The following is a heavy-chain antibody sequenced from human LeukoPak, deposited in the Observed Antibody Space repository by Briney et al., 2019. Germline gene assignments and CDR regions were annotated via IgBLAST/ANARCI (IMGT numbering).Heavy chain of an antibody. CDR1: GFTVSSNE. J-gene: IGHJ4*02. CDR2: ISGGST. Sequence: GGSLRLSCAASGFTVSSNEMSWVRQAPGKGLEWVSSISGGSTYYADSRKGRFTISRDNSKNTLHLQMNSLRAEDTAVYYCARIAAAGTLDYWGQGTLVTVSS. D-gene: IGHD6-13*01. V-gene: IGHV3-38-3*01. CDR3: ARIAAAGTLDY.